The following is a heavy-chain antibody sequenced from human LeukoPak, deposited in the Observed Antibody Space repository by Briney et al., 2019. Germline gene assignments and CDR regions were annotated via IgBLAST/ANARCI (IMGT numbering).Heavy chain of an antibody. D-gene: IGHD3-10*01. V-gene: IGHV4-30-4*08. CDR1: GGSISSGDYY. J-gene: IGHJ4*02. CDR2: IYYSGST. CDR3: ARAAVRGVDLFDY. Sequence: PSETLSLSCTVSGGSISSGDYYWSWIRQPPGKGLEWIGYIYYSGSTYYNPSLKSRVTISVDTSKNQFSLKLSSVTAADTAVYYCARAAVRGVDLFDYWGQGTLVTVSS.